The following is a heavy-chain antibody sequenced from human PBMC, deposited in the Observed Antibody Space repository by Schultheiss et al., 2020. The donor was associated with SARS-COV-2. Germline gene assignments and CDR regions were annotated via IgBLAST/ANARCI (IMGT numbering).Heavy chain of an antibody. CDR1: GGSISSSSYY. D-gene: IGHD5-18*01. Sequence: SETLSLTCTVSGGSISSSSYYWGWIRQPPGKGLEWIGRIYTSGSTNYNPSLKSRVTISVDTSKNQFSLKLSSVTAADTAVYYCARELGYSYGYVLGYWGQGTLVTVSS. V-gene: IGHV4-39*07. J-gene: IGHJ4*02. CDR2: IYTSGST. CDR3: ARELGYSYGYVLGY.